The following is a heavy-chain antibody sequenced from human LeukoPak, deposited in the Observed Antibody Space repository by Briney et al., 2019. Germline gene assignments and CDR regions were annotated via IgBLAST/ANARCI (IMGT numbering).Heavy chain of an antibody. CDR3: ARDSLLLPGTGGSLDY. V-gene: IGHV3-30*01. Sequence: GGSLRLSCAVSGFTFSNYGFHWVRQAPGEGLEWLSLISSNGKDIRYAQSVRGRFTISRDNAGNTLFLQMNRLTSEDTAIYYCARDSLLLPGTGGSLDYWGQGTLLTVSS. CDR1: GFTFSNYG. D-gene: IGHD2-8*02. J-gene: IGHJ4*02. CDR2: ISSNGKDI.